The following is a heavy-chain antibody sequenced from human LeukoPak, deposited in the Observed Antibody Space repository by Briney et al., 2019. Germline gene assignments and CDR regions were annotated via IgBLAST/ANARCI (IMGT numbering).Heavy chain of an antibody. D-gene: IGHD3-16*01. CDR3: ASQSYARFDP. CDR2: IKADGSEA. V-gene: IGHV3-7*01. CDR1: GFTFSSHW. Sequence: GGSLRLSCAASGFTFSSHWVSWVRQAPGKGLEWVGNIKADGSEAYHVDSVKGRFTISRDNARNSLFLQMNSLRVEDTAVYYCASQSYARFDPWGQGTLVTVSS. J-gene: IGHJ5*02.